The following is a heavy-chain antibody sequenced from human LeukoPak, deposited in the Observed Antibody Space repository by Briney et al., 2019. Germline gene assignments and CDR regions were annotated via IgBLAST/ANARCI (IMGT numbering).Heavy chain of an antibody. V-gene: IGHV3-13*01. Sequence: PGGSLRLSCAASGFTFSSYDMHWVRQATGKGLEWVSAIGTAGDTYYPGSVKGRFTISRENAKNSLYLQMNSLRAGDTAVYYCARESGYEPIDYWGQGTLVTVSS. CDR3: ARESGYEPIDY. D-gene: IGHD3-3*01. CDR1: GFTFSSYD. CDR2: IGTAGDT. J-gene: IGHJ4*02.